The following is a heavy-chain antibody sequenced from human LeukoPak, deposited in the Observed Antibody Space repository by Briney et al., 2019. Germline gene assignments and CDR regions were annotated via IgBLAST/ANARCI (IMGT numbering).Heavy chain of an antibody. CDR3: ASQDWGF. Sequence: GGSLRLSCAASGFTFSNYWMSWVRQAPGKGLEWVAHMKHDGSLIYYVDSVKGRFTISRDNAKNSLYLQMNSLRAEDTAVYYCASQDWGFWGQGTLVTVSS. J-gene: IGHJ4*02. D-gene: IGHD7-27*01. CDR2: MKHDGSLI. V-gene: IGHV3-7*01. CDR1: GFTFSNYW.